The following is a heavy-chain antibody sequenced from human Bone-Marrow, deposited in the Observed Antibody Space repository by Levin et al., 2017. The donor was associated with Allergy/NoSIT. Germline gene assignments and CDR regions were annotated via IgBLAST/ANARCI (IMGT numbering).Heavy chain of an antibody. CDR1: GYRFSGFW. J-gene: IGHJ3*01. CDR3: ARRRDILTGYSQSPEGTFDV. Sequence: KGGESLKISCKGSGYRFSGFWIGWVRQLPGKGLEWMGIVYPGDSDTRYRPSFQGQVTMSADKSINTAYLQWSSLKASDTGIYYCARRRDILTGYSQSPEGTFDVWGQGTMLIVSS. V-gene: IGHV5-51*01. CDR2: VYPGDSDT. D-gene: IGHD3-9*01.